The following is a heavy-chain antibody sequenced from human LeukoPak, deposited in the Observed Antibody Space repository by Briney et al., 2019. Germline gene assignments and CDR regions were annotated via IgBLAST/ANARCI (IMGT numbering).Heavy chain of an antibody. D-gene: IGHD3-10*01. Sequence: PSETLSLTCTVSGGSISSYYWSWIRQPPGKGLEWIGEINHSGSTHYNPSFKSRVTILVDTSRNQFSLKLTSVTAADTAVYYCARGPDSGSHFAWFDPWGQGTLVTVSS. CDR1: GGSISSYY. V-gene: IGHV4-34*01. CDR2: INHSGST. J-gene: IGHJ5*02. CDR3: ARGPDSGSHFAWFDP.